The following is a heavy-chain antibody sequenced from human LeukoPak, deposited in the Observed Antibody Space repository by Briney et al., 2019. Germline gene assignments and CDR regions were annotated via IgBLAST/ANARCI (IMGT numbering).Heavy chain of an antibody. CDR1: GFTFSSYA. J-gene: IGHJ4*02. V-gene: IGHV3-23*01. D-gene: IGHD1-26*01. CDR2: ISGSGGST. Sequence: GGSLILSCAASGFTFSSYAMSWVRQAPGKGLEWVSAISGSGGSTYYADSVKGRFTISRDNSKNTLYLQMNSLRAEDTAVYYRARLGSYFDYWGQGTLVTVSS. CDR3: ARLGSYFDY.